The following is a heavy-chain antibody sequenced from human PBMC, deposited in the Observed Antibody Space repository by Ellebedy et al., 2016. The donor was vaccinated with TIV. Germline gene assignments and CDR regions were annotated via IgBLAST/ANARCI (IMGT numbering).Heavy chain of an antibody. CDR1: GYTFTSYY. CDR2: INPSGGRT. CDR3: ARGDYYDSSGYEDAFDI. J-gene: IGHJ3*02. V-gene: IGHV1-46*01. Sequence: AASVKVSCKASGYTFTSYYMHWVRQAPGQGLEWMGIINPSGGRTSYAQKFQGRVTMTRDTSTSTVYMELSSLRSEDTAVYYCARGDYYDSSGYEDAFDIWGQGTMVTVSS. D-gene: IGHD3-22*01.